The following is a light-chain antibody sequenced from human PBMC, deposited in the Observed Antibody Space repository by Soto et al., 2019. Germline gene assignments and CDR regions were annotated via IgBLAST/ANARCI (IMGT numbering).Light chain of an antibody. CDR2: GAS. CDR1: QSISIY. V-gene: IGKV1-39*01. Sequence: DIQMTQSPSSLSASVGDRVTITCRAGQSISIYLNWYQQKPGKAPKLLIYGASSLQSGVPSRFSGSGSGTHFTLIISSLQPEDFATYYCQQSYSTPYTFGQGTNVEIK. CDR3: QQSYSTPYT. J-gene: IGKJ2*01.